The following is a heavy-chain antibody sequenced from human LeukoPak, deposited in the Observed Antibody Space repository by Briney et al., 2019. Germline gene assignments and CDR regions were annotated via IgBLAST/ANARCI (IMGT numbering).Heavy chain of an antibody. CDR3: ARNTTGTMSPYFDY. J-gene: IGHJ4*02. CDR2: IYYSGST. Sequence: SETLSLTCTVSGGSISSYYWSWIRQPPGKGLEWIGYIYYSGSTNYNPSLKSRVTISVDTSRNQFSLKLSSVTAADTAVYYCARNTTGTMSPYFDYWGQGTLVTVSS. CDR1: GGSISSYY. D-gene: IGHD1-1*01. V-gene: IGHV4-59*01.